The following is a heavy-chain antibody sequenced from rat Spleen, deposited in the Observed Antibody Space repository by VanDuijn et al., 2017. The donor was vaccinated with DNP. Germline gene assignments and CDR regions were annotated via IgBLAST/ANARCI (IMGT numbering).Heavy chain of an antibody. Sequence: EVQLVESGGGLVQPGRSLKLSCAASGFTITNYGMAWVRQAPTKGLEWVASISTGGGFTYYRDSVKGRFTISRDNAKNTQFLQMDSLRSDDTATYYCATHVANNNYGFDYWGQGVMVTVSS. J-gene: IGHJ2*01. D-gene: IGHD1-10*01. CDR3: ATHVANNNYGFDY. V-gene: IGHV5S13*01. CDR1: GFTITNYG. CDR2: ISTGGGFT.